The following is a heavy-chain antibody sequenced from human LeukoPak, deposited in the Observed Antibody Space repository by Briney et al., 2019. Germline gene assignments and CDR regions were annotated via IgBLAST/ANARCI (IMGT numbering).Heavy chain of an antibody. J-gene: IGHJ5*02. CDR1: GFIVSSYW. Sequence: GGSLRLSCAASGFIVSSYWMSWVRQAPGKGLEWVANINQAGGEKYYVDSVKGRFTISRDNAKNSLFLQMNSLRAVDTAVYFCARVVVGVTNRFDPWGQGTLVIVSS. D-gene: IGHD2-15*01. CDR2: INQAGGEK. V-gene: IGHV3-7*05. CDR3: ARVVVGVTNRFDP.